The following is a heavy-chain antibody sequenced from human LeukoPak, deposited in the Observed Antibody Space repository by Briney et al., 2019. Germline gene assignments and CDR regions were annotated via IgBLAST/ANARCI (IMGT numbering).Heavy chain of an antibody. Sequence: ASVKVSCKASGYTFTSYYMHWVRQAPGQGLEWMGIINPSGGSTSYAQKFQGRVTMTRDMSTSTVYMELSSLRSEDTAVYYCARAPGKSGSYYYYYYMDVWGKGTTVTVSS. V-gene: IGHV1-46*01. CDR1: GYTFTSYY. D-gene: IGHD1-26*01. CDR2: INPSGGST. J-gene: IGHJ6*03. CDR3: ARAPGKSGSYYYYYYMDV.